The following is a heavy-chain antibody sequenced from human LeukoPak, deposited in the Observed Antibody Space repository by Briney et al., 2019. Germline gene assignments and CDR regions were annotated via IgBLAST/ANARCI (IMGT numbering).Heavy chain of an antibody. CDR1: GDSVSSNSAT. CDR2: TYYRSKWNT. CDR3: AGSAWYLFDY. Sequence: SQTLSLTCAVSGDSVSSNSATWNWIRQSPSRGLEWLGRTYYRSKWNTDYAVSVKSRITINPDTSKNQFSLHLNSVTPEDTAVYYCAGSAWYLFDYWGQGTLVTVSS. D-gene: IGHD6-19*01. J-gene: IGHJ4*02. V-gene: IGHV6-1*01.